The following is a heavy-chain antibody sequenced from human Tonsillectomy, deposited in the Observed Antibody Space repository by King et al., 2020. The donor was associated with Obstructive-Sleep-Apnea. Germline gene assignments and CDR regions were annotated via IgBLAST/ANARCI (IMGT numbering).Heavy chain of an antibody. J-gene: IGHJ4*02. Sequence: VQLVESGGGVVQPGRSLRLSCAASGFTFSSYGMHWVRQAPGKGLEWVAVISYDGSNKYYADSVKGRFSISRDNSRTTLYLQMDSLRAEDTAVYHCAKDVSHHHDYFDYWGQGTLVTVSS. CDR3: AKDVSHHHDYFDY. CDR2: ISYDGSNK. V-gene: IGHV3-30*18. CDR1: GFTFSSYG. D-gene: IGHD5/OR15-5a*01.